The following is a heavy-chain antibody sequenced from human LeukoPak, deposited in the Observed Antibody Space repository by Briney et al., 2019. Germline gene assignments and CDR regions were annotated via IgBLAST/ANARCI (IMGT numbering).Heavy chain of an antibody. J-gene: IGHJ6*02. CDR3: ARAMPYYYYGMDV. Sequence: GSSVKVSCKASGYTFTSYDINWVRQATGQGLEWMGWMNPNSGNTGYAQKFQGRVTMNKNTSISTAYMELSSLRSEAAAVYYCARAMPYYYYGMDVWGQGTTVTVSS. D-gene: IGHD2-2*01. CDR1: GYTFTSYD. V-gene: IGHV1-8*01. CDR2: MNPNSGNT.